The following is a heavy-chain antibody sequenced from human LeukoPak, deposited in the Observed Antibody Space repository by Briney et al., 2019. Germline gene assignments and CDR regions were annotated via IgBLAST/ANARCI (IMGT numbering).Heavy chain of an antibody. J-gene: IGHJ4*02. CDR2: IYSGGST. Sequence: GGSLRLSCATSGFTVISNYMSWVRQAPGKGLEWVSVIYSGGSTYYADSVKGRFTISRDNSKNTFYLQMNSLRAEDTAVYYCARSEDRGVLTRADYWGQGTLVTVSS. V-gene: IGHV3-53*01. D-gene: IGHD3-10*01. CDR3: ARSEDRGVLTRADY. CDR1: GFTVISNY.